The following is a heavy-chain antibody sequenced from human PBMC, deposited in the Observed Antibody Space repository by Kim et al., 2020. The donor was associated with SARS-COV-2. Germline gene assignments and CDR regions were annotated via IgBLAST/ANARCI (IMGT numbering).Heavy chain of an antibody. CDR2: IYYSGST. Sequence: SETLSLTCTVSGGSISSYYWSWIRQPPGKGLEWIGYIYYSGSTNYNPSLKSRVTISVDTSKNQFSLELSSVTAADTAVYYCARHGYSSSYDAFDIWGQGTMCTVSS. CDR3: ARHGYSSSYDAFDI. V-gene: IGHV4-59*08. CDR1: GGSISSYY. D-gene: IGHD6-6*01. J-gene: IGHJ3*02.